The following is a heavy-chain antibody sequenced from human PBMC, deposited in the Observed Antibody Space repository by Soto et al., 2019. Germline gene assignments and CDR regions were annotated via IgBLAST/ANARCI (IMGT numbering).Heavy chain of an antibody. CDR3: ARGLEWLVRAGIWWFDP. CDR2: INHSGST. J-gene: IGHJ5*02. CDR1: GGSFSGYY. Sequence: QVQLQQWGAGLLQPSETLSLTCAVYGGSFSGYYWSWIRQPPGKGLEWIGEINHSGSTNYNPSLKSRVTISVDTSKNQFSLKLSSVTAADTAVYYCARGLEWLVRAGIWWFDPWGQGTLVTVSS. V-gene: IGHV4-34*01. D-gene: IGHD6-19*01.